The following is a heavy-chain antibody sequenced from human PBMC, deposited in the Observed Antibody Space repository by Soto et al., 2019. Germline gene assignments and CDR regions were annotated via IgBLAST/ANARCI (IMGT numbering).Heavy chain of an antibody. V-gene: IGHV5-10-1*01. D-gene: IGHD2-15*01. CDR1: GFSFTSYW. J-gene: IGHJ6*02. CDR3: ARQGKIVPNAIDIFSMAV. CDR2: TDPGGSST. Sequence: LGDSLKISGQGSGFSFTSYWMTWVRQVSGKGLEWMGRTDPGGSSTIYSPSFQGHVTISNDKSFTTAYLQWDSLKASDTATYHCARQGKIVPNAIDIFSMAVWGQGTTVTVSS.